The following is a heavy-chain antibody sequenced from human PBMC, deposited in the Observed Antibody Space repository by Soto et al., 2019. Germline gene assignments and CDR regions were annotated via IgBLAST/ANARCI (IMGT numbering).Heavy chain of an antibody. V-gene: IGHV3-13*05. CDR1: GFTFRNYD. J-gene: IGHJ6*02. Sequence: EVQLVESGGGLVQPGGSLRLSCEASGFTFRNYDMHWVRQGTGKGLEWVSGISAAGDPDYADSVEGRFTISCENAQNSFFLHTNSLRVGDTAVYYCARNDRDFYGLDVWGQGTTVIVSS. CDR3: ARNDRDFYGLDV. CDR2: ISAAGDP.